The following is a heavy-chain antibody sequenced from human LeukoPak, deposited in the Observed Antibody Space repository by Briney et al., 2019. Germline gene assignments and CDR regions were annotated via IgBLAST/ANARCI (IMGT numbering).Heavy chain of an antibody. CDR2: ISYDGSNK. CDR1: GFTFSSYG. V-gene: IGHV3-30*18. Sequence: GGSVRLSCAASGFTFSSYGMHWVRQAPGKGLEWVAVISYDGSNKYYADSVKGRFTISRDNSKNTLYLQMNSLRAEDTAVYYCAKVPYDYYSYGMDVWGQGTTVTVSS. CDR3: AKVPYDYYSYGMDV. D-gene: IGHD3-22*01. J-gene: IGHJ6*02.